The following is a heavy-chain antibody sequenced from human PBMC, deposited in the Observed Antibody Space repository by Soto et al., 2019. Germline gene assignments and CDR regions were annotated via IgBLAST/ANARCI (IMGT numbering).Heavy chain of an antibody. CDR3: ATADGFGVVTPFFEY. CDR1: GGSISGRSHY. D-gene: IGHD3-3*01. V-gene: IGHV4-39*01. Sequence: SETLSLTWTVSGGSISGRSHYWGWIRQSPGKHLEWIGSSFYRGSTHYNPSLKTRVTISVDTSKNQVSLKLYSVTAADTAVYYCATADGFGVVTPFFEYWGQGILVTVSS. CDR2: SFYRGST. J-gene: IGHJ4*02.